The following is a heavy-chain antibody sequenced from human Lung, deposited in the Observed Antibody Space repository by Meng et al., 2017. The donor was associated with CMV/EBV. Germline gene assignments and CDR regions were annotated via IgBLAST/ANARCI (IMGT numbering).Heavy chain of an antibody. D-gene: IGHD3-10*01. CDR1: GFTFSSYW. V-gene: IGHV3-74*01. Sequence: GGSLGLXCAASGFTFSSYWMHWVRQAPGKGLVWVSRINSDGSSTSYADSVKGRFTISRDNAKNTLYLQMNSLRAEDTAVYYCARDLRVRGVKGGSRYYGMDVWXQGTTVTVSS. CDR2: INSDGSST. CDR3: ARDLRVRGVKGGSRYYGMDV. J-gene: IGHJ6*02.